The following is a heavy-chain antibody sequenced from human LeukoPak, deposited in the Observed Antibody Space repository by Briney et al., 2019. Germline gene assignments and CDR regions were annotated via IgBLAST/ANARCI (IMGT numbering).Heavy chain of an antibody. Sequence: SETLSLTCAVYGGSFSGYYWSWIRQPPGKGLEWIGEINQSGSTNYNPSLKSRVTISVDTSKNQFSLRLSSVTAADTAVYYCARADNSRAFDIWGQGTMVTVSS. CDR1: GGSFSGYY. V-gene: IGHV4-34*01. CDR2: INQSGST. D-gene: IGHD1-1*01. J-gene: IGHJ3*02. CDR3: ARADNSRAFDI.